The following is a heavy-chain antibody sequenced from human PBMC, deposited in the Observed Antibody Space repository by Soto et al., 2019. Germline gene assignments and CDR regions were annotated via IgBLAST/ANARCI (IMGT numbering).Heavy chain of an antibody. CDR2: VYHSGST. CDR3: ARDTGLAPTVSGY. V-gene: IGHV4-31*03. Sequence: QVQLQESGPGLVKPSQTLSLTCSVSGDSIRGGGHYWNWIRQFPGKGLEWIGYVYHSGSTHYKPSLRGRLTIAKDTSKNQFSLRLISVTAADTALYYCARDTGLAPTVSGYWGHGTQVTVSS. CDR1: GDSIRGGGHY. J-gene: IGHJ4*03. D-gene: IGHD3-10*01.